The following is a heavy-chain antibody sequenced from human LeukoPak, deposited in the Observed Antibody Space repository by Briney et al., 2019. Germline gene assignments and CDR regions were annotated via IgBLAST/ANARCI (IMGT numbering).Heavy chain of an antibody. D-gene: IGHD3-22*01. CDR2: IYSGGST. CDR1: GFTVSSNY. J-gene: IGHJ4*02. V-gene: IGHV3-53*01. Sequence: GGSLRLSCAASGFTVSSNYMSWVRQAPGKGLEWVSVIYSGGSTYYAESVKGRFTISRDNSKNTLYLQMNSLRAEDTAVYYCAREAHYYDSSGYFDYWGQGTLVTVSS. CDR3: AREAHYYDSSGYFDY.